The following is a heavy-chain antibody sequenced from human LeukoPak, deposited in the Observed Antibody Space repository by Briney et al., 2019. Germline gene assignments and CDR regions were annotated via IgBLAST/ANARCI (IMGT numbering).Heavy chain of an antibody. J-gene: IGHJ6*03. V-gene: IGHV3-64*01. CDR2: ISSNGGST. CDR1: GFTFSSYA. CDR3: AREGRFRAYYYYYRDV. D-gene: IGHD3-10*01. Sequence: GGSLRLSCAASGFTFSSYAMHWVRQAPGKGLEYVSAISSNGGSTYYANSVKGRFTISRDNSKNTLYLQMGSLRAEDMAVYYCAREGRFRAYYYYYRDVWGKGTTVTVSS.